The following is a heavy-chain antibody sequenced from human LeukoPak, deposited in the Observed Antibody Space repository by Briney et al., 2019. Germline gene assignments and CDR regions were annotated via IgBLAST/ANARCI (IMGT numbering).Heavy chain of an antibody. CDR1: GFTVSSIE. CDR3: AKVNGAISGGTDY. J-gene: IGHJ4*02. Sequence: PGGSLRLSCAASGFTVSSIEMSWVRQAPGKGLEWASYISSSGDTTYYVGSVKGRFTISRDNSNNMLFLQMNSLRAEDTALYFCAKVNGAISGGTDYWGQGALVTVYS. CDR2: ISSSGDTT. V-gene: IGHV3-23*01. D-gene: IGHD1-26*01.